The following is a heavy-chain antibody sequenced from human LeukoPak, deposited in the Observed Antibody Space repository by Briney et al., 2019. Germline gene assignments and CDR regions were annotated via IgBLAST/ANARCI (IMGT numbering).Heavy chain of an antibody. J-gene: IGHJ4*01. D-gene: IGHD6-19*01. V-gene: IGHV3-30*03. CDR3: ARETLSGWFDY. Sequence: GGSLRLSCAASGFTFSSYGMHWVRQAPGKGLEWVAVTSYDGRNKFYSDSVKGRFTFSRDNSKNSVYLEMNSLRGEDTALYYCARETLSGWFDYWGQGTLVTVSS. CDR1: GFTFSSYG. CDR2: TSYDGRNK.